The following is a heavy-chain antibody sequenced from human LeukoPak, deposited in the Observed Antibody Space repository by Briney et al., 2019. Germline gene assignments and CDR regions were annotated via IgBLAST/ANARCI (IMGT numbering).Heavy chain of an antibody. CDR2: ISGSGGST. CDR1: GFTFISYA. Sequence: PGGSLRLSCAASGFTFISYAMSWVRQAPGKGLEWVSAISGSGGSTYYADSVKGRFTISRDNSKNTLYLQMNSLRAEDTAVYYCAKDRSMWLVRPDYFDYWGQGTLVTVSS. J-gene: IGHJ4*02. D-gene: IGHD6-19*01. CDR3: AKDRSMWLVRPDYFDY. V-gene: IGHV3-23*01.